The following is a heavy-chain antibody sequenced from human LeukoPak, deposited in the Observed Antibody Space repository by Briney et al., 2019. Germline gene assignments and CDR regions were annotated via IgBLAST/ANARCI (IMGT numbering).Heavy chain of an antibody. D-gene: IGHD3-9*01. J-gene: IGHJ4*02. CDR1: RFTFNTYA. CDR3: AREVLRYFDWLTYFDY. V-gene: IGHV3-20*04. CDR2: INWNGGST. Sequence: GESLRLSCAASRFTFNTYAMSWVRQAPGKGLEWVSGINWNGGSTGYADSVKGRFTISRDNAKNSLYLQMNSLRAEDTALYYCAREVLRYFDWLTYFDYWGQGNLVTVSS.